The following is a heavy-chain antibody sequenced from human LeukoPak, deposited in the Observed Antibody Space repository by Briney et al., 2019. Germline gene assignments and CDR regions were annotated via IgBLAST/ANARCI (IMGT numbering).Heavy chain of an antibody. D-gene: IGHD3-10*01. CDR2: INTNTGNP. V-gene: IGHV7-4-1*02. J-gene: IGHJ6*02. CDR1: GYTFTSYA. CDR3: ARGKGYGSGSYLTVYYYYYGMDV. Sequence: ASVKVSCKASGYTFTSYAMNWVRQAPGQGLEWMGWINTNTGNPTYAQGFTGRFVFSLDTSVSTAYLQISSLKAEDTAVYYCARGKGYGSGSYLTVYYYYYGMDVWGQGTTVTVSS.